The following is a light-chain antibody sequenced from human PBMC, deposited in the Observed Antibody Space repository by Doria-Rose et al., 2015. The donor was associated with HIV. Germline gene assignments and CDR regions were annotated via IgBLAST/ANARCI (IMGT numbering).Light chain of an antibody. CDR1: QSFSSTY. V-gene: IGKV3-20*01. CDR3: HQYGTSWT. J-gene: IGKJ1*01. CDR2: DGS. Sequence: EIVLTQSPGTLSLSPGERATLSCRASQSFSSTYLAWYQQKPGQAPSLLIYDGSTRATGIPDRFSASGSGTDSTLTINRLEPEDSAPYYCHQYGTSWTFGQGTKVEV.